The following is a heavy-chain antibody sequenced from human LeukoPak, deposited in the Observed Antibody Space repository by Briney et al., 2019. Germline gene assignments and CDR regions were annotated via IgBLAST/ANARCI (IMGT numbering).Heavy chain of an antibody. CDR1: GYTFTSYD. D-gene: IGHD2-15*01. Sequence: ASVKVSCKASGYTFTSYDINWVRQATGQGLEWMGWMNPNSGNTGYAQKFQGRVTMTRDTSITTAYMELSSLRSEDTAVYYCARGRYCSGGSCYDWFDPLGPGNPGHRLL. V-gene: IGHV1-8*01. J-gene: IGHJ5*02. CDR2: MNPNSGNT. CDR3: ARGRYCSGGSCYDWFDP.